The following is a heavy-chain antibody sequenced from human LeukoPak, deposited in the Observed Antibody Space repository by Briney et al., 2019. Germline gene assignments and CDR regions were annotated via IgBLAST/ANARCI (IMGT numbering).Heavy chain of an antibody. CDR2: IYTGGTK. CDR3: ARVQFFGTYSEAFDI. V-gene: IGHV3-53*01. CDR1: GFTVSNTF. D-gene: IGHD1-26*01. Sequence: GGLLRLSCAASGFTVSNTFVTWVRPAPGKGPGWVLIIYTGGTKHYADSVRGRSTNSRDDSKNTLYLQMNSLRAEDTAAYYCARVQFFGTYSEAFDIWGRGTMVTVSS. J-gene: IGHJ3*02.